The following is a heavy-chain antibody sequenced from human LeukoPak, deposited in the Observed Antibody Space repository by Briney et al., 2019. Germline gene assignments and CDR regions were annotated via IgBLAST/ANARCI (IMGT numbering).Heavy chain of an antibody. CDR2: INPSGGST. Sequence: GASVKVSCKASGYTFTNYHLHWVRQAPGQGLEWMGIINPSGGSTSYAQKFQDRVTMTRDTSTSTVYMELNSLRSEDTAVYYCARATWYGGNPSGAFDIWGQGTMVTVTS. CDR3: ARATWYGGNPSGAFDI. V-gene: IGHV1-46*01. D-gene: IGHD4/OR15-4a*01. CDR1: GYTFTNYH. J-gene: IGHJ3*02.